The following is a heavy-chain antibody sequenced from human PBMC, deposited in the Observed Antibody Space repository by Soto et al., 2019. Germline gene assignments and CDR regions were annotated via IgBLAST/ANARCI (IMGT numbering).Heavy chain of an antibody. CDR2: IYYTGST. Sequence: QVHLQESGPGLVKPSETLSLTCTVSGGSINNHYWSWIRQPPEKGLEWIGYIYYTGSTNYNPSLKSRANMSVDMSKVQFSLNLTSLTAADTAIYYCARANWYAEYWGQGALVTVSS. D-gene: IGHD1-20*01. V-gene: IGHV4-59*11. CDR1: GGSINNHY. CDR3: ARANWYAEY. J-gene: IGHJ4*02.